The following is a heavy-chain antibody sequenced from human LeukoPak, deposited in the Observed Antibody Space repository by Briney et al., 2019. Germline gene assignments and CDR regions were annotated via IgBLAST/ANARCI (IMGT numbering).Heavy chain of an antibody. D-gene: IGHD3-16*01. CDR2: IAGGGEYT. J-gene: IGHJ5*02. Sequence: GGTLRLSCAASRFTFSTYVMTWVRQAPGKVLEWVSGIAGGGEYTYYADSVKGRFTISRDNSNNTLFLQMNSLRAEDTAVYYCVKGGWCDDWGQGTLVTVSS. CDR3: VKGGWCDD. V-gene: IGHV3-23*01. CDR1: RFTFSTYV.